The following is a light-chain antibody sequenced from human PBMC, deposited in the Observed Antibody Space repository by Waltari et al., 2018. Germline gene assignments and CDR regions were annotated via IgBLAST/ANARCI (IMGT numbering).Light chain of an antibody. CDR2: DAS. Sequence: EIVLTQSPATLSLSPGERATLSCRASQSVSSDLAGSQQKPGQAPRLLIYDASNRATGIPARFSGSGSGTDFTLTISSLQSEDFAVYYCQQYNNWPLTFGGGTKVEIQ. J-gene: IGKJ4*01. CDR1: QSVSSD. CDR3: QQYNNWPLT. V-gene: IGKV3-11*01.